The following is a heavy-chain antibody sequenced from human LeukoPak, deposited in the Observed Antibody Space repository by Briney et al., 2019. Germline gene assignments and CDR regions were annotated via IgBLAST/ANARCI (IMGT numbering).Heavy chain of an antibody. CDR1: GFTFSNYA. CDR3: AKGSGSGWYGWFAP. J-gene: IGHJ5*02. CDR2: IDASGGAT. V-gene: IGHV3-23*01. D-gene: IGHD6-19*01. Sequence: GESLRLSCAASGFTFSNYAMSWVRQAPGKGLEWVSSIDASGGATSYADSVKGRFTISRDNSKNTFYLQMNSLRAEDTAVYSCAKGSGSGWYGWFAPWGQGTLVTVSS.